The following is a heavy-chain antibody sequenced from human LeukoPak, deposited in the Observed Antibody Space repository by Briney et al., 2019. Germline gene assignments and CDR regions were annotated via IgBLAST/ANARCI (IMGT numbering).Heavy chain of an antibody. CDR2: IRYDGSNK. CDR3: AKDWDTATDY. D-gene: IGHD5-18*01. J-gene: IGHJ4*02. Sequence: GGFLRLSCAASGFTFSSYAMHWVRQAPGKGLEWVAFIRYDGSNKYYADFVKGRFTISRDNSKNTLYLQMNSLRAEDTAVYYCAKDWDTATDYWGQGTLVTVSS. CDR1: GFTFSSYA. V-gene: IGHV3-30*02.